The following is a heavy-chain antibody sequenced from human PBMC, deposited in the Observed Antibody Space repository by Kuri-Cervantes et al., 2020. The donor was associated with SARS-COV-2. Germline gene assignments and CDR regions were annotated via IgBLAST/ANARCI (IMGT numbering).Heavy chain of an antibody. Sequence: SVKVSCKASGGTFSSYAISWVRQAPGQGLEWMGRIIPILGTANYAQKFQGRVTITADKSTSAAYMELSSLRSEDTAVYYCARDGRVYYDFWSGYPPEVHYYYMDVWGKGTTATVSS. CDR1: GGTFSSYA. D-gene: IGHD3-3*01. V-gene: IGHV1-69*04. CDR3: ARDGRVYYDFWSGYPPEVHYYYMDV. CDR2: IIPILGTA. J-gene: IGHJ6*03.